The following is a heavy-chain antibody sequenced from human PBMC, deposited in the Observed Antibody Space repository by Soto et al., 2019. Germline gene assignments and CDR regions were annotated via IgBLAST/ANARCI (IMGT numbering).Heavy chain of an antibody. D-gene: IGHD6-19*01. CDR1: GYTFTGYY. Sequence: ASVKVSCKASGYTFTGYYMHWARQAPGQGLEWMGWINPNSGGTNYAQKFQGWVTMTRDTSISTAYMELSRLRSDDTAVYYCARDTDYGSGAFDIWGQGTMVTVSS. CDR3: ARDTDYGSGAFDI. V-gene: IGHV1-2*04. CDR2: INPNSGGT. J-gene: IGHJ3*02.